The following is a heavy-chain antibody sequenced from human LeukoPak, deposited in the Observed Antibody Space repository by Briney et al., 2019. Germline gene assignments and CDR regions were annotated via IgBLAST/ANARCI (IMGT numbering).Heavy chain of an antibody. CDR1: GGSISSYY. V-gene: IGHV4-59*01. J-gene: IGHJ3*02. CDR2: IYYSGST. D-gene: IGHD6-19*01. Sequence: PSETQSLTCTVSGGSISSYYWSWIRQPPGKGLEWIGYIYYSGSTNYNPSLKSRVTISVDTSKNQFSLKLSSVTAADTAVYYCAREGEAVAGTPQDAFDSWGQGTMVTVSS. CDR3: AREGEAVAGTPQDAFDS.